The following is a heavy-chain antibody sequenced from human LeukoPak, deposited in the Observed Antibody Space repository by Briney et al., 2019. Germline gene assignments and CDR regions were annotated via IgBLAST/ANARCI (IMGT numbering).Heavy chain of an antibody. Sequence: ASVKVSCKVSGYTLTELSMHWVRQAPGKGLEWMGGFDPEDGETIYAQRFQGRVTMTEDTSTDTAYMELSSLRSEDTAVYYRATYNYYDSSGYYYFDYWGQGTLVTVSS. D-gene: IGHD3-22*01. V-gene: IGHV1-24*01. CDR2: FDPEDGET. J-gene: IGHJ4*02. CDR3: ATYNYYDSSGYYYFDY. CDR1: GYTLTELS.